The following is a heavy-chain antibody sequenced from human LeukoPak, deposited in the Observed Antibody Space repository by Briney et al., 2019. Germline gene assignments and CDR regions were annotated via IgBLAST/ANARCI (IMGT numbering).Heavy chain of an antibody. CDR1: GFTFSTYD. J-gene: IGHJ3*02. V-gene: IGHV3-13*01. CDR3: TRGQPGGFDI. Sequence: GGSLRLSCAASGFTFSTYDMHWVRHITGKGLEWVSRIGTAGDTNYPGSVKGRFTISRENAKKSLYLQMNSLRAGDTAMYYCTRGQPGGFDIWGQGTMVTVSS. D-gene: IGHD3-10*01. CDR2: IGTAGDT.